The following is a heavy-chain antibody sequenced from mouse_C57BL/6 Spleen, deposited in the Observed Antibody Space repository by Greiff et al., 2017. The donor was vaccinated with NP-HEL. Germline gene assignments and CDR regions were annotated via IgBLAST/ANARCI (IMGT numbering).Heavy chain of an antibody. CDR1: GFTFSSYA. Sequence: EVKLMESGGGLVKPGGSLKLSCAASGFTFSSYAMSWVRQTPEKRLEWVATISDGGSYTYYPDNVKGRFTISRDNAKNNLYLQMSHLKSEDTAMYYCARDEEGLSYFDYWGQGTTLKVSS. CDR3: ARDEEGLSYFDY. D-gene: IGHD3-3*01. CDR2: ISDGGSYT. J-gene: IGHJ2*01. V-gene: IGHV5-4*01.